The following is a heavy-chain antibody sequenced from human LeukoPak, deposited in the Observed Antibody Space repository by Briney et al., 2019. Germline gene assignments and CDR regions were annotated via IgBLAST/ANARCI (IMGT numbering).Heavy chain of an antibody. Sequence: PSETLSLTCTVSGGSMSSYYWSWIRQPPGKGLEWIGYIYNSGSTNYNPSLKSRVTISVDTSKNQFSLKLSSVTAADPAVYYCAGLKVDDYGDQLYYYGMDVWGKGTTVTVSS. D-gene: IGHD4-17*01. CDR2: IYNSGST. CDR1: GGSMSSYY. V-gene: IGHV4-59*01. CDR3: AGLKVDDYGDQLYYYGMDV. J-gene: IGHJ6*04.